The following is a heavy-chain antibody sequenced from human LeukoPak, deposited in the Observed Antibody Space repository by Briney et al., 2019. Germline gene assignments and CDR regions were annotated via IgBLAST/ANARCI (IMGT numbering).Heavy chain of an antibody. D-gene: IGHD2-2*01. V-gene: IGHV3-23*01. J-gene: IGHJ3*02. CDR3: ARSMPRAFDI. CDR1: GLPFASYG. CDR2: IGGNGVST. Sequence: PGGSLRLSCAASGLPFASYGMIWVRQTPGKGLEWASGIGGNGVSTSYADSVKGRFTISRDNSKNTLYLEMNSLRAEDTAVYYCARSMPRAFDIWGQGTMVTVSS.